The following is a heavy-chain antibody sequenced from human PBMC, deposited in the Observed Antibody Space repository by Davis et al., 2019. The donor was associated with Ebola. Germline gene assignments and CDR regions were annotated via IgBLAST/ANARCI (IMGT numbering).Heavy chain of an antibody. Sequence: GGSLRLSCAASGFTFSSHGMHWVRQVPGKGLEWVAHIQYDGNKEAYRDSVKGRFTISRDNSKNTLYLQMGSLRAEDTAIYYCARRVYDSSGHYYFDYWGQGTPVTVSS. D-gene: IGHD3-22*01. CDR2: IQYDGNKE. CDR1: GFTFSSHG. J-gene: IGHJ4*02. CDR3: ARRVYDSSGHYYFDY. V-gene: IGHV3-30*02.